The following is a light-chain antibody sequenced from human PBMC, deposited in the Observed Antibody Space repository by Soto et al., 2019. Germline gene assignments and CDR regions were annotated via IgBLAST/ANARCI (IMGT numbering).Light chain of an antibody. J-gene: IGKJ5*01. CDR1: QSIRSY. CDR2: AAS. V-gene: IGKV1-39*01. Sequence: DIHMTQSPSSLSASVGDIFTITCRASQSIRSYLNWYQQKQGKAPKLLIYAASSLQSGVPSRLSGSGYGTDLTLTISSLQTEDFETYYCQQSYSTRVTFGHGTRLEIK. CDR3: QQSYSTRVT.